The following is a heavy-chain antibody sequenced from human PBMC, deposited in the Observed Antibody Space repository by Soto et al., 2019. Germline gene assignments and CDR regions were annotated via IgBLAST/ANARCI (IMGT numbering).Heavy chain of an antibody. CDR3: ARVPINYYGSGSFDMDV. J-gene: IGHJ6*02. CDR1: GYTFTSYG. D-gene: IGHD3-10*01. Sequence: ASVKVSCKASGYTFTSYGISWVRQAPGQGLEWMGWISAYNGNTNYAQKLQGRVTMTTDTSTSTAYMELRSLRSDDTAVYYCARVPINYYGSGSFDMDVWGQGTTVTVSS. CDR2: ISAYNGNT. V-gene: IGHV1-18*01.